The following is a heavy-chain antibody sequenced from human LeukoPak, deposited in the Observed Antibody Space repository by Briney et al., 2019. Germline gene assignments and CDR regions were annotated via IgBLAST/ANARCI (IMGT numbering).Heavy chain of an antibody. V-gene: IGHV4-39*01. J-gene: IGHJ4*02. CDR1: GGSISSSSYY. D-gene: IGHD3-16*01. Sequence: SETLSLTCTVSGGSISSSSYYWGWIRQPPGTGLEWIGSIYYSGSTYYNPSLKSRVTISVDTSKNQFSLKLSSVTAADTAVYYCARHGFGRGRGRYFDYWGQGTLVTVSS. CDR2: IYYSGST. CDR3: ARHGFGRGRGRYFDY.